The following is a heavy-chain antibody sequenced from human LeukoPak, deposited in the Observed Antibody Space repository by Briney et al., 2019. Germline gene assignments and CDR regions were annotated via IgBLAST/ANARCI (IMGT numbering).Heavy chain of an antibody. D-gene: IGHD3-3*01. V-gene: IGHV4-34*01. J-gene: IGHJ5*02. CDR2: INHSGST. CDR3: ARFSRFTGYNWFDP. Sequence: ASETLSLTCTVSGGSISSYYWSWIRQPPGKGLEWIGEINHSGSTNYNPSLKSRVTISVDTSKNQFSLKLSSVTAADTAVYYCARFSRFTGYNWFDPWGQGTLVTVSS. CDR1: GGSISSYY.